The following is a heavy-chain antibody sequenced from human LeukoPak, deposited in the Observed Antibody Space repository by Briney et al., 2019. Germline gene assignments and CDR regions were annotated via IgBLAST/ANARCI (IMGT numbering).Heavy chain of an antibody. CDR3: ARSRSIGPLFDY. CDR1: GYTFTGYY. D-gene: IGHD3-22*01. Sequence: ASVKVSCKASGYTFTGYYMHWVRQAPGQGLEWMEWINPNSGGTNYAQKFQGRVTMTRDTSISTAYMELSRLRSDDTAVYYCARSRSIGPLFDYWGQGTLVTVSS. J-gene: IGHJ4*02. CDR2: INPNSGGT. V-gene: IGHV1-2*02.